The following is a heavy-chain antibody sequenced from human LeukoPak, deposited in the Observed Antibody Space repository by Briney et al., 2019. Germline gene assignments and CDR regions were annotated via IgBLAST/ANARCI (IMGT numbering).Heavy chain of an antibody. V-gene: IGHV3-11*06. CDR3: ARDRWEFYYEMDV. CDR2: ISSSSSYI. Sequence: GGSLRLSCAASGFTFSDYYMSWIRQAPGKGLEWVSSISSSSSYIYYADSVKGRFTISRDNAKNSLYLQMNSLRAEDTAVYYCARDRWEFYYEMDVWGQGTTVTVSS. CDR1: GFTFSDYY. D-gene: IGHD3-10*01. J-gene: IGHJ6*02.